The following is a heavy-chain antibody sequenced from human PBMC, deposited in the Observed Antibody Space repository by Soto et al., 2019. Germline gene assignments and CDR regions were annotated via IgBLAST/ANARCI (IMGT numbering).Heavy chain of an antibody. CDR3: ARVSSSIVVVPDYGMDV. CDR2: ISGKNGNT. D-gene: IGHD2-15*01. V-gene: IGHV1-18*04. J-gene: IGHJ6*02. Sequence: QVQLVQSGVEVKKPGASVRFSCKASGYTFISHGISWLRQAPGQGLEWMGWISGKNGNTNYAQKLQGRVTLTTDTSTSTAYMELRSLRSDDTAVYYCARVSSSIVVVPDYGMDVWGQGTTVTVSS. CDR1: GYTFISHG.